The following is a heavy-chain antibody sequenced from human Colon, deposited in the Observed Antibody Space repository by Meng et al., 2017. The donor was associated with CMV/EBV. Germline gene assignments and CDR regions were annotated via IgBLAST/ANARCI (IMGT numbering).Heavy chain of an antibody. V-gene: IGHV4-34*01. CDR2: SYYTGST. CDR1: GESFSGYY. CDR3: ARATKSSCWEVLDY. D-gene: IGHD2-2*01. J-gene: IGHJ4*01. Sequence: VYVQELGDGLLEPFETLSLHFAFSGESFSGYYWTWIRQPPGRGLEWIGESYYTGSTNYSPSLKSRVTISLDTSKNQFSLKLNSVTAADTAVYYCARATKSSCWEVLDYWGHGTLVTVSS.